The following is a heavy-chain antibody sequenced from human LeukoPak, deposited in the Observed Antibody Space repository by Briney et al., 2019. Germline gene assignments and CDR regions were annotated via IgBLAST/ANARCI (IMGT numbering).Heavy chain of an antibody. J-gene: IGHJ4*02. CDR3: ASPLVVVITTGGY. Sequence: GGSLRLSCAASGFTFSSYAVHWVRQAPGKGLEWVAVISYDGSNKYYADSVKGRFTISRDNSKNTLYLQMNSLRAEDTAVYYCASPLVVVITTGGYWGQETLVTVSS. CDR1: GFTFSSYA. D-gene: IGHD3-22*01. CDR2: ISYDGSNK. V-gene: IGHV3-30-3*01.